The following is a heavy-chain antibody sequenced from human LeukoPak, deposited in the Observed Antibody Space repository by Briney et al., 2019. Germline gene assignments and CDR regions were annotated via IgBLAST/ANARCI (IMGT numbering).Heavy chain of an antibody. V-gene: IGHV4-30-4*01. CDR2: IYYSGST. D-gene: IGHD5-24*01. Sequence: SQTLSLTCTVSGGSISSGDYYWSWIRQPPGKGLEWIGYIYYSGSTYYNPSLKSRVIISVDTSKNQFSLKLSSVTAADTAVYYCAREVRDGYNYIDYRGQGTLVTVSS. CDR1: GGSISSGDYY. CDR3: AREVRDGYNYIDY. J-gene: IGHJ4*02.